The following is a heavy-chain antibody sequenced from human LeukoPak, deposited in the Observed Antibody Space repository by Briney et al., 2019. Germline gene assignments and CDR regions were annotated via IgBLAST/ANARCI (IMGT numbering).Heavy chain of an antibody. V-gene: IGHV4-59*12. CDR2: IYYSGIT. Sequence: PSETLSLTCTVSGGSMNNYYWSWIRQPPGKGLEWIAYIYYSGITNYNPSLKSRVTISVDKSKNQFSLKLSSVTAADTAVYYCARGYCSSTSCLRAGYYYYYYYMDVWGKGTTVTVSS. J-gene: IGHJ6*03. CDR3: ARGYCSSTSCLRAGYYYYYYYMDV. D-gene: IGHD2-2*01. CDR1: GGSMNNYY.